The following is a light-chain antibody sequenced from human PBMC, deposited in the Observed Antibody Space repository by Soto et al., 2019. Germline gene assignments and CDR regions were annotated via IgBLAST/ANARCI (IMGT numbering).Light chain of an antibody. CDR1: SSDVGAYNY. V-gene: IGLV2-14*01. Sequence: QSALTQPASVSGSPGQSITISCTGTSSDVGAYNYVSWYQQHPGKAPKLMIFEVNNRPSGVSNRFSGSKSGNTASLAISGLQAKDEADYYCSSYTSSSTLVFGGGTKLTVL. J-gene: IGLJ2*01. CDR2: EVN. CDR3: SSYTSSSTLV.